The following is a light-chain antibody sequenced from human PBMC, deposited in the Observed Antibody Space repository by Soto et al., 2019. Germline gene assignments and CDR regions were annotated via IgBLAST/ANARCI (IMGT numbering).Light chain of an antibody. Sequence: QSVLTQPASMSGSPGQSITISCTGTSSDVGSYYPVSWFQQHPGKAPKLIIYEVNKRPSGVSDRFSGSKSGNTASLTISGLQAADEAEYYCCSYAGDTTVVVFGTGTKVTVL. J-gene: IGLJ1*01. CDR2: EVN. V-gene: IGLV2-23*02. CDR3: CSYAGDTTVVV. CDR1: SSDVGSYYP.